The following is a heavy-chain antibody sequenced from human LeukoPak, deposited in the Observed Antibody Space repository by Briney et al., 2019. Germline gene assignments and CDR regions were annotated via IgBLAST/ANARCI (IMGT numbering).Heavy chain of an antibody. CDR3: ARDRGYSSSWHYYYYYMDV. D-gene: IGHD6-13*01. J-gene: IGHJ6*03. CDR2: IYYSGST. Sequence: PSETLSLTCTVSGGSISSYYWSWIRQPPGKGLEWIGYIYYSGSTNYNPSLKSRVTMSVDTSKNQFSLKLSSVTAADTAVYYCARDRGYSSSWHYYYYYMDVWGKGTTVTISS. CDR1: GGSISSYY. V-gene: IGHV4-59*12.